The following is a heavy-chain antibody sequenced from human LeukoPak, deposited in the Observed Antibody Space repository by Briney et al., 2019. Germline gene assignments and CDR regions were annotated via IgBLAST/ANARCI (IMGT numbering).Heavy chain of an antibody. Sequence: SETLSLTCTVSGASLNTPNYYWGWIRQTPGKGLEWIGNIFYSGGTYYSPSLTSRVTISLDTSRNQFSLRLNSVTAADTAVYYCAKSHGYGLVDIWGQGTMVTVSS. J-gene: IGHJ3*02. CDR1: GASLNTPNYY. D-gene: IGHD3-10*01. CDR3: AKSHGYGLVDI. CDR2: IFYSGGT. V-gene: IGHV4-39*07.